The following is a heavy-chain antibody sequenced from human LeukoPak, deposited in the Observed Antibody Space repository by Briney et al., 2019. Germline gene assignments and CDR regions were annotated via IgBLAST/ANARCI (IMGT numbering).Heavy chain of an antibody. V-gene: IGHV1-8*01. D-gene: IGHD1-26*01. CDR3: ARDRSRGVGATMEFDN. J-gene: IGHJ4*02. Sequence: ASVKVSCKASGYTFTSYDINWVRQATGQGLEWMGWMNPNSGNTGYAQKFQGRVTMTRDTSISTAYMELSRLRSDDTAVYYCARDRSRGVGATMEFDNWGQGTLVTVSS. CDR1: GYTFTSYD. CDR2: MNPNSGNT.